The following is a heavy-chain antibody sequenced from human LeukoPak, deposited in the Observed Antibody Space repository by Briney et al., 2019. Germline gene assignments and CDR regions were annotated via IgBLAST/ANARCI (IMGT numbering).Heavy chain of an antibody. J-gene: IGHJ4*02. CDR2: IHTRGST. CDR3: ARGGYYYDSSGYFSFHY. CDR1: GGSISSYY. Sequence: PSETLSLTCTVSGGSISSYYWNWIRQPAGKGLEWIGRIHTRGSTNYNPSLKSRVTMSVDTSKNQFSLKLSSVTAADTAVYYCARGGYYYDSSGYFSFHYWGQGTLITVSS. V-gene: IGHV4-4*07. D-gene: IGHD3-22*01.